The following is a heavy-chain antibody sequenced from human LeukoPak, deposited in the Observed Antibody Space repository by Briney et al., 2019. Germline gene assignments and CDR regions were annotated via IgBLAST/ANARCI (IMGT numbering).Heavy chain of an antibody. V-gene: IGHV1-2*02. Sequence: GASVKVSCKASGYTFTGYYMHWVRQAPGQGLEWMGWINPNSGGTNYAQKFQGRVTMTRDTSISTAYTELSRLRSDDTAVYYCARDPFSSDGAYNWFDPWGQGTLVTVSS. D-gene: IGHD6-19*01. CDR3: ARDPFSSDGAYNWFDP. CDR2: INPNSGGT. CDR1: GYTFTGYY. J-gene: IGHJ5*02.